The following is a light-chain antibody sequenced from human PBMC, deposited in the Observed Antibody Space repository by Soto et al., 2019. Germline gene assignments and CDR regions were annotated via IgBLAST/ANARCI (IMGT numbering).Light chain of an antibody. Sequence: QSVLTQPPSVSGAPGQRVTISCTGSSSNIGPTYDVHWYQQRPGTAPKLLIYANTNRPSGVPDRSSGSKSGTSASLAITGLQAEDEADYLCQSYDSSLSGYVFGTGTKMTVL. J-gene: IGLJ1*01. CDR2: ANT. CDR1: SSNIGPTYD. V-gene: IGLV1-40*01. CDR3: QSYDSSLSGYV.